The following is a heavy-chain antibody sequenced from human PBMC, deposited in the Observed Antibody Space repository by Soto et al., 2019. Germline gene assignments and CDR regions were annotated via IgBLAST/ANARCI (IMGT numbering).Heavy chain of an antibody. D-gene: IGHD3-10*01. CDR2: ITYDGSNK. Sequence: GGSLRLSCAASGFTFSNYDMHWVRQAPGKGLEWVAVITYDGSNKYYAESVKGRFTISRDNSKNTLYLQMNSLRAEDTALYYCATSRTSGSGTYYIGFDYWGQGTLVTVSS. J-gene: IGHJ4*02. CDR3: ATSRTSGSGTYYIGFDY. CDR1: GFTFSNYD. V-gene: IGHV3-30*03.